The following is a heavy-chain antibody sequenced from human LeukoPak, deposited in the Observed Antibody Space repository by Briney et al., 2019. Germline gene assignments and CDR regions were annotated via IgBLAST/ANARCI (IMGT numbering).Heavy chain of an antibody. J-gene: IGHJ4*02. CDR1: GFNFDDYG. CDR3: TKDVPSAIAGKYFAH. V-gene: IGHV3-23*01. D-gene: IGHD5-18*01. Sequence: GGSLRLSCAASGFNFDDYGMSWVRQAPRKGPEWVASITRSGGLTHYADSVKGRFTFSRDNSRNTLYLQINSLRADDTAVYYCTKDVPSAIAGKYFAHRGQGTLVTVSS. CDR2: ITRSGGLT.